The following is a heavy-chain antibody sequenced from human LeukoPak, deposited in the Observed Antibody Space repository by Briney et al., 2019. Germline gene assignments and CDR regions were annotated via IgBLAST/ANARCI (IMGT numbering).Heavy chain of an antibody. D-gene: IGHD6-13*01. V-gene: IGHV3-74*01. CDR2: INSDGSST. CDR1: GFTFSSYW. J-gene: IGHJ6*03. CDR3: AKKAYSSSWSYYYYMDV. Sequence: PGGSLRLSCAASGFTFSSYWMHWVRQAPGKGLVWVSRINSDGSSTSYADSVKGRFTISRDNAKNTLYLQMNSLRAEDTAVYYCAKKAYSSSWSYYYYMDVWGKGTTVTISS.